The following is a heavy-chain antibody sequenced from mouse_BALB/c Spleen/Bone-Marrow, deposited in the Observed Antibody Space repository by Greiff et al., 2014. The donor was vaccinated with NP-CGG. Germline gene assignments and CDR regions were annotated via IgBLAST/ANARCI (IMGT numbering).Heavy chain of an antibody. J-gene: IGHJ2*01. CDR1: GFSLTSYG. CDR3: ARNYSSSYFDY. V-gene: IGHV2-9*02. Sequence: VKLMESGPGLVAPSQSLSITCTVSGFSLTSYGVNWVRQPPGKGLEWLGVIWAGGSTNYNSALMSRMSIRKDNSKSQVFLKMNSLQTDDTAMYYCARNYSSSYFDYWGQGTTLTVSS. D-gene: IGHD1-1*01. CDR2: IWAGGST.